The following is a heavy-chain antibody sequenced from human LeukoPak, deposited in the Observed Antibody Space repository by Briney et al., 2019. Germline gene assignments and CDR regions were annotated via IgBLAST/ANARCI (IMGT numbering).Heavy chain of an antibody. CDR1: GGSISSNGYY. D-gene: IGHD2-15*01. Sequence: SETLSLTCTVSGGSISSNGYYWGWIRQPPGKGLECIGSVYYSGSTYYNPSLKSRVTISVDTSKNQFSLKLSSVTAADTAVYYCARLVRDCSGGRCYSGFDYWGQGTLVTVSS. CDR2: VYYSGST. J-gene: IGHJ4*02. V-gene: IGHV4-39*01. CDR3: ARLVRDCSGGRCYSGFDY.